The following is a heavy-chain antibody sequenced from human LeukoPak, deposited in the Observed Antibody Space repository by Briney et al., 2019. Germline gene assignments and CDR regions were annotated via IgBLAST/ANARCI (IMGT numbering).Heavy chain of an antibody. J-gene: IGHJ5*02. V-gene: IGHV1-8*01. CDR3: ARNYIAAYYYGSGSYSDNWFDP. Sequence: ASVKVSCKASGYTFTSYDINWVRQATGQGLEWMGWMNPNSGNTGYAQKFQGRVTMTRNTSISTAYMELSSLRSEDTAVYYCARNYIAAYYYGSGSYSDNWFDPWGQGTLVTVSS. CDR2: MNPNSGNT. D-gene: IGHD3-10*01. CDR1: GYTFTSYD.